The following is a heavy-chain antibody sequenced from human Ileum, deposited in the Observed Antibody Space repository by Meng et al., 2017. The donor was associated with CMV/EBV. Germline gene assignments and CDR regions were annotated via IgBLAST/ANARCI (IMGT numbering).Heavy chain of an antibody. J-gene: IGHJ4*02. CDR2: INPSAGST. V-gene: IGHV1-46*02. D-gene: IGHD2-15*01. Sequence: QGQLVQSGAEVKKPGASVKGSCKASGSSFNSYYMHWVRQAPGQGLEWLGIINPSAGSTTYAQRFQGRVTMTGDTSTSTFYMELSSLTFEDTAVYYCARRDCSGSSCFYVYWGQGTLVTVSS. CDR1: GSSFNSYY. CDR3: ARRDCSGSSCFYVY.